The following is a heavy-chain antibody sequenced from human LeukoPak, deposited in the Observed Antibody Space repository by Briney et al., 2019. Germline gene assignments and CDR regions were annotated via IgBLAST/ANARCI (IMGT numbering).Heavy chain of an antibody. J-gene: IGHJ2*01. D-gene: IGHD6-19*01. Sequence: SETLSLTCTVSGGSISSYYWSWIRRPPGKGLEWIGYIYYSGSTNYNPSLKSRVTISVDASKNQFSLKLSSVTAADTAIYYCARHWMAVAPYWYLDLWGRGTLVTVSS. V-gene: IGHV4-59*08. CDR2: IYYSGST. CDR1: GGSISSYY. CDR3: ARHWMAVAPYWYLDL.